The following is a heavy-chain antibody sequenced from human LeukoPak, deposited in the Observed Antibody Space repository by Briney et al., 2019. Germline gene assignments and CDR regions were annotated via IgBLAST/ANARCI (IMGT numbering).Heavy chain of an antibody. D-gene: IGHD1/OR15-1a*01. V-gene: IGHV3-23*01. CDR1: GFTFSSYA. J-gene: IGHJ4*02. CDR2: FSGSGGTT. Sequence: GGSLRLSCAASGFTFSSYAMSWVRQAPGKGLEWASGFSGSGGTTYHADSVKGRFTISRDNSKNTLYLQMNSLTAEDTAVYYCANWNSYGYFDYWGQGTLVTVSS. CDR3: ANWNSYGYFDY.